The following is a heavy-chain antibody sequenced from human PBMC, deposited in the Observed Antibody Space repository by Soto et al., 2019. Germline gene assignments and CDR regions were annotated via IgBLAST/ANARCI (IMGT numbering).Heavy chain of an antibody. Sequence: GGSLRLSCEVSGFSLRDYYMSWIREAPGKGLEWVSYISSGGSRTFYTESVKGRFTISRDIAKNSLHLQMNSLRVEDTAVYFCARRGPFNNTVVVPDYFRLDAWGQGT. D-gene: IGHD2-15*01. J-gene: IGHJ6*02. V-gene: IGHV3-11*01. CDR3: ARRGPFNNTVVVPDYFRLDA. CDR2: ISSGGSRT. CDR1: GFSLRDYY.